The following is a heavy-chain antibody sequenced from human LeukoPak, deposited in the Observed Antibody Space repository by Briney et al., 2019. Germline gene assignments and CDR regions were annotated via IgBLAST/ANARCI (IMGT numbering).Heavy chain of an antibody. CDR1: GFTFSSYW. Sequence: GGSLRLSCAASGFTFSSYWMSWVRQAPGKGLEWVANIKQDGSEKYYVDSVKGRFTISRDNAKNSLYLQVNSLRAEDTAVYYCARVMRGVVVTAIYYYYGMDVWGQGTTVTVSS. V-gene: IGHV3-7*01. CDR2: IKQDGSEK. D-gene: IGHD2-21*02. J-gene: IGHJ6*02. CDR3: ARVMRGVVVTAIYYYYGMDV.